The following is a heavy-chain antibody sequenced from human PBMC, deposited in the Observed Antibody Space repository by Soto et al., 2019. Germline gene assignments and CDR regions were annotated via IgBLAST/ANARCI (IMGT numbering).Heavy chain of an antibody. D-gene: IGHD3-10*01. CDR1: GFIFSKYG. V-gene: IGHV3-30*18. CDR3: AKDLGSGKPYYYYAMDV. Sequence: GGSLRLSCGASGFIFSKYGMHWVRQAPGKGLEWVAVISYDGSNKYYAESVKGRFIISRDKSENTLYLQMNSLRAEDTALYYCAKDLGSGKPYYYYAMDVWGQGTTVSVSS. CDR2: ISYDGSNK. J-gene: IGHJ6*02.